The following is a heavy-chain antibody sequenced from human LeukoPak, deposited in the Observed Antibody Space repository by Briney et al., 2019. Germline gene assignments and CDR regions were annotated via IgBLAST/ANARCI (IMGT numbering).Heavy chain of an antibody. J-gene: IGHJ4*02. D-gene: IGHD6-13*01. CDR1: GYSFTSYW. Sequence: GESLKISCKGPGYSFTSYWIGWVRQVPGKGLEWMGIIYPGDSDTRYSPSFQGQVTISADKSISTAYLQWSSLKASDTAMYYCARPKYSSSWYYFDYWGQGTLVTVSS. V-gene: IGHV5-51*01. CDR3: ARPKYSSSWYYFDY. CDR2: IYPGDSDT.